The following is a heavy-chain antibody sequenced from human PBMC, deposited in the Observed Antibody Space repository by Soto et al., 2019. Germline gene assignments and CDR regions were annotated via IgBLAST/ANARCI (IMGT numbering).Heavy chain of an antibody. V-gene: IGHV1-69*01. CDR1: GGTFSSYA. CDR2: IIPICGTA. D-gene: IGHD3-22*01. CDR3: ARDPYYYDRSGYYYVGGGFDY. Sequence: QVQLVQSGAEVKKPGSSVKVSCKASGGTFSSYAISWVRQAPGQGLEWMGGIIPICGTANYAQKFQGRVTITPDEPTSTAYRVLCSLRSEDTAVYYCARDPYYYDRSGYYYVGGGFDYWGQGTLVTVSS. J-gene: IGHJ4*02.